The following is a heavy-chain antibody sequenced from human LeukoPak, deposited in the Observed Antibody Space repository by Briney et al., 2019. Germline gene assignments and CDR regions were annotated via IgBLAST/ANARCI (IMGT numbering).Heavy chain of an antibody. D-gene: IGHD3-22*01. Sequence: ASVKVSCKASGYTFTSYGISWVRQAPGQGLEWMGWISAYNGNTNYAQKLQGRGTMTTDTSTSTAYMELRSLRSDDTAVYYCAREALRVSSGYYYFNGNYFDYWGQGTLVTVSS. CDR1: GYTFTSYG. CDR3: AREALRVSSGYYYFNGNYFDY. V-gene: IGHV1-18*01. CDR2: ISAYNGNT. J-gene: IGHJ4*02.